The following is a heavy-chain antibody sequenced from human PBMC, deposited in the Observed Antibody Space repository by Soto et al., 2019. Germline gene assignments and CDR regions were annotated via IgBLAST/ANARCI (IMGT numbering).Heavy chain of an antibody. D-gene: IGHD6-13*01. Sequence: ASVKVSCKASGYTFTSYGISWVRQAPGQGLEWMGWISAYNGNTNYAQKLQGRVTMTTDTSTSTAYMELRSLRSDDTAVYYCARDRIIRIAALERGNYYYGMDVWGQGTTVTVSS. CDR3: ARDRIIRIAALERGNYYYGMDV. J-gene: IGHJ6*02. CDR1: GYTFTSYG. V-gene: IGHV1-18*04. CDR2: ISAYNGNT.